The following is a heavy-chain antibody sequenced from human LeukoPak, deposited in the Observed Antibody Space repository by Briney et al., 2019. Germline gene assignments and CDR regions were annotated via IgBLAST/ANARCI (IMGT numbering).Heavy chain of an antibody. V-gene: IGHV3-30*14. Sequence: PGRSLRLSCAASGFTFSTYTMHWVRQAPGKGLEWVAVISIDGSTKYYADSVKGRFTISRDNSKNTLYLQMNGLRAEDTAMYYCAREMSGSLFYWGQGTLVTVSS. CDR2: ISIDGSTK. CDR1: GFTFSTYT. CDR3: AREMSGSLFY. J-gene: IGHJ4*02. D-gene: IGHD1-26*01.